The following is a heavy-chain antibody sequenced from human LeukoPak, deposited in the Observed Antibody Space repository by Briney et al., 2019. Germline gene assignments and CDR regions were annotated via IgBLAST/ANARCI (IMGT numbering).Heavy chain of an antibody. V-gene: IGHV1-18*01. Sequence: ASVKVSCKASGYTFTTYNINWVRLAPGQGLEWMGWITADNGNTNYAQKFQGRVTMTTDTSTSTVYMELRSLRSDGTAVYYCARVQSSSWGYAFDIWGQGTMVTVSS. CDR2: ITADNGNT. J-gene: IGHJ3*02. CDR3: ARVQSSSWGYAFDI. D-gene: IGHD6-13*01. CDR1: GYTFTTYN.